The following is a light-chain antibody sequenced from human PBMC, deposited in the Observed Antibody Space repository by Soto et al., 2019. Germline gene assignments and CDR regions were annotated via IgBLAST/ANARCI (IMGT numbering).Light chain of an antibody. CDR1: SSDVGKYNH. CDR2: EVN. CDR3: CSYADGNNVWV. V-gene: IGLV2-23*02. J-gene: IGLJ3*02. Sequence: QSVLTQPASVSGSPGQSITIPCSGTSSDVGKYNHVSWYQQHPGKAPKVIIFEVNNRPSGISSRFSGSKSGNTASLTISGLQAEDEADYYCCSYADGNNVWVLGGGTKLTVL.